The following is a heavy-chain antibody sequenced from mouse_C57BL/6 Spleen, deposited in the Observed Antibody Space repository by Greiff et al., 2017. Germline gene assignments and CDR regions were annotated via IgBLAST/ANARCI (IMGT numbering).Heavy chain of an antibody. D-gene: IGHD1-1*01. CDR1: GYTFTSYW. CDR2: INPSSGYT. J-gene: IGHJ2*01. Sequence: QVQLKQSGAELAKPGASVQLSCKASGYTFTSYWMHWVKQRPGQGLEWIGYINPSSGYTKYNQKFKDKATLTADKSSSTAYMQLSSLTYEDSAVYYCARDYGSSYGYFDYWGQGTTLTVSS. CDR3: ARDYGSSYGYFDY. V-gene: IGHV1-7*01.